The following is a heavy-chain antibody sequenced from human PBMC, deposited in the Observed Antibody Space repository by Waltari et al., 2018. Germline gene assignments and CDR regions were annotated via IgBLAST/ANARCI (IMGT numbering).Heavy chain of an antibody. J-gene: IGHJ6*02. D-gene: IGHD6-13*01. CDR1: GGSFSGYY. CDR2: INHSGST. V-gene: IGHV4-34*01. CDR3: ARGRDSSRYYYYYYGMDV. Sequence: QVQLQQWGAGLLKPSETLSLTCAVYGGSFSGYYWSWIRQPPGKGLEWIGEINHSGSTNYNPSLKSRVTISVDTSKNQFSLKLSSVTAADTAVYYCARGRDSSRYYYYYYGMDVWGQGTTVTVSS.